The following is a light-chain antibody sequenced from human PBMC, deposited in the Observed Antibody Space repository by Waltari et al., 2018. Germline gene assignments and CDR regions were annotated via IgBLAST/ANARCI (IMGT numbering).Light chain of an antibody. V-gene: IGKV1-5*03. Sequence: EIQMTQSPSTLSASVGDRVTITCRASKSRPNWFAWYQQKPGKAPKLLIYKTSNLEIGVPSMFSGSGSGTEFTLTISSLQPDDFATYYCQQYDNYWTFGQGTKVEIK. CDR1: KSRPNW. J-gene: IGKJ1*01. CDR3: QQYDNYWT. CDR2: KTS.